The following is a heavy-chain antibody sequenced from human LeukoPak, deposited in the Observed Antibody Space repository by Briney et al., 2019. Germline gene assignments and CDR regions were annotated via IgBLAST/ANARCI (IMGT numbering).Heavy chain of an antibody. CDR1: GFTFSNFW. CDR2: IKQDGSET. D-gene: IGHD5-18*01. CDR3: ARLSTAVVDSDF. V-gene: IGHV3-7*01. Sequence: PGGSLRLSCAASGFTFSNFWMSWVRQASGKGLEWVANIKQDGSETYYADSVKGRFTISRDNARNSLYLQMNSLRVDDTAMYYCARLSTAVVDSDFWGQGTLVTVSS. J-gene: IGHJ4*02.